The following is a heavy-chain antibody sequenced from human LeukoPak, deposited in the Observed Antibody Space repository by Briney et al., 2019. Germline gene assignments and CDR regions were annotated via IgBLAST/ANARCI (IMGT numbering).Heavy chain of an antibody. D-gene: IGHD5-18*01. J-gene: IGHJ5*02. CDR3: ARGRIQLWLHDSFEA. CDR2: IILNFDTA. V-gene: IGHV1-69*06. Sequence: GPSVKLSCNSSVGTFSSYAISCVRQPPGQGIEWVGGIILNFDTANYADKFQGRFTITADKSTNTAYMELSSLRSEDTAVYYCARGRIQLWLHDSFEARGQGSLVPV. CDR1: VGTFSSYA.